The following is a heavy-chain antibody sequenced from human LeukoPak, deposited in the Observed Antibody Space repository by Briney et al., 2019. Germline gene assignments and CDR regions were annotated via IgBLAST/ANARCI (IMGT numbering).Heavy chain of an antibody. D-gene: IGHD3-3*01. Sequence: PGESLQISCQGSGYSFTSYWIGWVRQLPGKGLEWMGIIYPGDSDTRYSPSFQGQVTISADKFISTAYLQWSSLKASDTAMYYCARPTGGYDFWSGYYYFDYWGQGTLVTASS. J-gene: IGHJ4*02. CDR1: GYSFTSYW. CDR2: IYPGDSDT. V-gene: IGHV5-51*01. CDR3: ARPTGGYDFWSGYYYFDY.